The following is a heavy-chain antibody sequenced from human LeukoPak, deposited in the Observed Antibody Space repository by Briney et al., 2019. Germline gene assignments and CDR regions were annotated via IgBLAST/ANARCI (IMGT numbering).Heavy chain of an antibody. CDR2: ISGGGETS. Sequence: GGSLRLSCVASGFTFSNHAMNWVRKAPGEGLEWVSVISGGGETSYYADSVKGRFTISRDNSKNTIYLQMNSLGAEDTAVYYCVKGLRSYGYSLFDYWGQGSLVTVSS. J-gene: IGHJ4*02. CDR3: VKGLRSYGYSLFDY. CDR1: GFTFSNHA. D-gene: IGHD5-18*01. V-gene: IGHV3-23*01.